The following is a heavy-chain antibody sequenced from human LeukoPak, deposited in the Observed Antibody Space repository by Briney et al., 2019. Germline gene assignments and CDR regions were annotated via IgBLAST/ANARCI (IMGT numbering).Heavy chain of an antibody. J-gene: IGHJ6*02. CDR2: ISYLGDDQ. V-gene: IGHV3-30*18. Sequence: PGRSLRLSCAASGFTLSSYGIHWVRQAPGKGLEWVAVISYLGDDQFYAESVKGRFTISRDNSKKTVFLQMNSLRGEDTAVYYCAKDRSSGPHYYYGMDVWGQGTTVIVSS. CDR3: AKDRSSGPHYYYGMDV. D-gene: IGHD6-25*01. CDR1: GFTLSSYG.